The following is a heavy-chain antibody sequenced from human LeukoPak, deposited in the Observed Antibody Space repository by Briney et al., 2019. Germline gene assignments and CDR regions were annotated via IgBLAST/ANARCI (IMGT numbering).Heavy chain of an antibody. V-gene: IGHV3-21*01. J-gene: IGHJ4*02. CDR2: ISSSGSDI. D-gene: IGHD2-2*01. CDR1: GFTFSSYS. CDR3: AKDLPAAVD. Sequence: GGSLRLSCAASGFTFSSYSMSWVRQAPGKGLEWVSFISSSGSDIYHADSVKGRFTISRDNAKNSLFLQMNSLGADDTAVYYCAKDLPAAVDWGQGTLVTVSS.